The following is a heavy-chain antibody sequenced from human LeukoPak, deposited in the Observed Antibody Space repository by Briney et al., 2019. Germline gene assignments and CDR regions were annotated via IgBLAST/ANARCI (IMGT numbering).Heavy chain of an antibody. Sequence: SEALSLTCTVSGGSISSSSYYWGWIRQPPGKGLEWIGSIYYSGSTYYNASLKSRGTISVDTSKNQFSLKLNSVTAADTAVYFCARQVVAVAGTGYFDYWGQGTLVTVSS. CDR3: ARQVVAVAGTGYFDY. J-gene: IGHJ4*02. V-gene: IGHV4-39*01. CDR1: GGSISSSSYY. D-gene: IGHD6-19*01. CDR2: IYYSGST.